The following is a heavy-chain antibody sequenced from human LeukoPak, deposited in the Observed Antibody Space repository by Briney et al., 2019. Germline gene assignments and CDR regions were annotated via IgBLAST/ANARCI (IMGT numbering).Heavy chain of an antibody. Sequence: ASVKVSCKVSGYTLTELSMHWVRQAPGKGLEWMGGFDPEDGETIYAQKLQGRVSMTTDTSTSTAYMELRSLRSDDTAVYYCARDLALVTAFGQHAFDIWGQGTMVTVSS. D-gene: IGHD2-21*02. CDR2: FDPEDGET. J-gene: IGHJ3*02. CDR3: ARDLALVTAFGQHAFDI. CDR1: GYTLTELS. V-gene: IGHV1-24*01.